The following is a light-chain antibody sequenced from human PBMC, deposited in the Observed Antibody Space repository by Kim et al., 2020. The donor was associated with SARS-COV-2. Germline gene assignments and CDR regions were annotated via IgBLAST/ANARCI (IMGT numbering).Light chain of an antibody. CDR2: WAS. CDR1: QSVLYSSNNKNY. Sequence: ATINCKSSQSVLYSSNNKNYLVWYQQKPGQPPKRLIYWASTRASGVPDRFSGSGSGTDFTLTISSLQAEDVAVYYCQQYYTTPWSFGQGTKVDIK. CDR3: QQYYTTPWS. J-gene: IGKJ1*01. V-gene: IGKV4-1*01.